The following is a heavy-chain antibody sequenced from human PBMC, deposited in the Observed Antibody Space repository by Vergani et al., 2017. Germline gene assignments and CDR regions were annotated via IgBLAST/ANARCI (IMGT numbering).Heavy chain of an antibody. Sequence: EVQLLESGGGLVQPGGSLRLSCAASGFTFSSYAMSWVRQAPGKGLEWVSAISGSGGSTYYADSVKGRFTISRDNSKNTLYLQMNSLRAEDTAVYYCARAVRQQLVFGYWGQGTLVTVSS. V-gene: IGHV3-23*01. CDR1: GFTFSSYA. J-gene: IGHJ4*02. CDR2: ISGSGGST. D-gene: IGHD6-13*01. CDR3: ARAVRQQLVFGY.